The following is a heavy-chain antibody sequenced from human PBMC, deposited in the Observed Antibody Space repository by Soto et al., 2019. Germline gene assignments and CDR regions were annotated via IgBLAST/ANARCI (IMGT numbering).Heavy chain of an antibody. Sequence: QVQLQESGPGLVKPSETLSLTCTVSGGSVSSGSYYWSWIRQPPGKGLEWIGYIYYSGSTNYNPSLTSRVTISVDTSKNQCSLKLSSVTAADTAVYYCVITGWYGSVYFDYWGQGTLVTVSS. J-gene: IGHJ4*02. CDR1: GGSVSSGSYY. D-gene: IGHD6-19*01. CDR2: IYYSGST. CDR3: VITGWYGSVYFDY. V-gene: IGHV4-61*01.